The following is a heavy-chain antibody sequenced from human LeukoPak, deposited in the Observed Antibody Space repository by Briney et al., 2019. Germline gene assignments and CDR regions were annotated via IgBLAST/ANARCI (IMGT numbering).Heavy chain of an antibody. J-gene: IGHJ4*02. CDR1: GGSISSYY. D-gene: IGHD6-6*01. Sequence: SETLSLTCTVSGGSISSYYWSWIRQPPGKGLEWIGYISYSGSTNYNPSLKSRVTMSVDTSKNQFSLKLSSVTAADTGVYYCARPRTEYSSSSRFDYWGQGTLVTVSS. V-gene: IGHV4-59*08. CDR2: ISYSGST. CDR3: ARPRTEYSSSSRFDY.